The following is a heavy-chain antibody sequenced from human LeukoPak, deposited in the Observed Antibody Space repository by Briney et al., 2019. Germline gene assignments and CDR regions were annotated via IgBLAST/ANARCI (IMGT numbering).Heavy chain of an antibody. Sequence: NPSETLSLTCTVSGGSISSYYWSWIRQPPGKGLEWIGYIYYSGSTNYSPSLKSRVTISVDTSKNQFSLKLSSVTAADTAVYYCARGHRRYYYDSSGYYSGEYFQHWGQGTLVTVSS. CDR1: GGSISSYY. CDR2: IYYSGST. J-gene: IGHJ1*01. CDR3: ARGHRRYYYDSSGYYSGEYFQH. V-gene: IGHV4-59*12. D-gene: IGHD3-22*01.